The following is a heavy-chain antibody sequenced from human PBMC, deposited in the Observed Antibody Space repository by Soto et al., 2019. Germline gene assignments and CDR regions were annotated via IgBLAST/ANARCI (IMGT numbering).Heavy chain of an antibody. Sequence: GGSLRLSCVASGFTLSSYHMDWVRQAPGKGLEWVSSISSGSTYIYYAASVKGRFTISRDNAKNSLYLQMNSLRAEDTAFYYCARSVEGYFDYWGQETLVTVSS. CDR2: ISSGSTYI. J-gene: IGHJ4*02. CDR1: GFTLSSYH. D-gene: IGHD6-19*01. CDR3: ARSVEGYFDY. V-gene: IGHV3-21*01.